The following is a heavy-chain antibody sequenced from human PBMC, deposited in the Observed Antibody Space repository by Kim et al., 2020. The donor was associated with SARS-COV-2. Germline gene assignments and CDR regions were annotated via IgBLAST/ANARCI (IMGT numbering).Heavy chain of an antibody. D-gene: IGHD3-16*02. V-gene: IGHV6-1*01. Sequence: DYAVSVTSQINISPNTSKNQFSLQLSSVTPEDTAVYYCARNRRAVDAFDIWGLGTMVTVSS. J-gene: IGHJ3*02. CDR3: ARNRRAVDAFDI.